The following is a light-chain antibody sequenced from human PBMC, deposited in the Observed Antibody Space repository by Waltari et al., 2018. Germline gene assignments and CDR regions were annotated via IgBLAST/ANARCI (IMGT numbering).Light chain of an antibody. V-gene: IGLV2-14*03. J-gene: IGLJ2*01. CDR1: SSNLGTYDY. CDR3: SSYTSASALML. CDR2: DVT. Sequence: QSALTQPASVSGSPGQSITISCTGSSSNLGTYDYVSWYQHHPGKAPTLIIFDVTNRPSGVSERFSGSKSGNTASLTISGLQAEDEADYHCSSYTSASALMLFGGGTKLTVL.